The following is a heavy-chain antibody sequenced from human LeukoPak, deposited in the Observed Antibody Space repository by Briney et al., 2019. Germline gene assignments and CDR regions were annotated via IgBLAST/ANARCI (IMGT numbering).Heavy chain of an antibody. CDR1: GGSISSSSYY. V-gene: IGHV4-39*07. Sequence: PSETLSLTCTVSGGSISSSSYYWGCIRQPPGKGLEWIGSIYYSGSTYYNPSLKSPVTISVDTSKNEFSLKLSPVTAADTAVYYCARGRVGVYYDILTGFYSFDYWGQGTLVTVSS. J-gene: IGHJ4*02. CDR3: ARGRVGVYYDILTGFYSFDY. CDR2: IYYSGST. D-gene: IGHD3-9*01.